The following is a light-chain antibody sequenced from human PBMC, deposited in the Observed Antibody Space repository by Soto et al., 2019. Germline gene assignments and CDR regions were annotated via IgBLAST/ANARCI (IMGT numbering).Light chain of an antibody. V-gene: IGLV2-14*03. Sequence: QSALTQPASLSGSPGQSITISCTGTSSDVGGYNYVSWYQQHPGKAPKLMIYDVSNRPSGVSNRFSGSKSGNTASLTISGLQAEDEADYYCSSYIASSTTHYVFGNGTKLTVL. CDR1: SSDVGGYNY. J-gene: IGLJ1*01. CDR2: DVS. CDR3: SSYIASSTTHYV.